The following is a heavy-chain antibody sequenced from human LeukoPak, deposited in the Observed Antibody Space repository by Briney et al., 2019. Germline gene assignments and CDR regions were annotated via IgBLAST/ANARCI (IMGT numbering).Heavy chain of an antibody. D-gene: IGHD2-8*01. V-gene: IGHV3-13*01. Sequence: GGSLRLSRAASGFTFSNYDMHWVRQATGKALEWVSAIDTAGGTYYPGSVKGRFTISRENSKNSLYLQMDTLRAEDTAVYFCVRELMGPGRYYYMDAWGKGTTVTVSS. CDR3: VRELMGPGRYYYMDA. CDR1: GFTFSNYD. J-gene: IGHJ6*03. CDR2: IDTAGGT.